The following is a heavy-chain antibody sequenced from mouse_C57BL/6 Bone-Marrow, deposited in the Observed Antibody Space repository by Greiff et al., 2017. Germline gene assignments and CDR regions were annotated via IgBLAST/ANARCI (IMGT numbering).Heavy chain of an antibody. D-gene: IGHD1-1*01. CDR1: GYTFTSYW. CDR2: IHPNSGST. J-gene: IGHJ2*01. V-gene: IGHV1-64*01. CDR3: ARYLRDCGSSAYYFDY. Sequence: QVQLKQPGAELVKPGASVKLSCKASGYTFTSYWMHWVKQRPGQGLEWIGMIHPNSGSTNYNEKFKSKATLTVDKSSSTAYMQLSSLTSEDSAVYYCARYLRDCGSSAYYFDYWGQGTTLTVSS.